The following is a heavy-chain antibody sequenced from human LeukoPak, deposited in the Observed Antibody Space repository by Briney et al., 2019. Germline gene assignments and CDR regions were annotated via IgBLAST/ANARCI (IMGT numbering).Heavy chain of an antibody. CDR1: DGSITTYY. CDR2: IYYSGTT. V-gene: IGHV4-59*01. Sequence: SETLSLTCTISDGSITTYYWSWIRQPPGKGLEWIGYIYYSGTTDYNPSLKSRVTLSVDKSKNQFSLTFTSVTAADTAMYYCATTTIGSSSSYYFRYWGRGTLVTVSS. CDR3: ATTTIGSSSSYYFRY. D-gene: IGHD6-6*01. J-gene: IGHJ4*02.